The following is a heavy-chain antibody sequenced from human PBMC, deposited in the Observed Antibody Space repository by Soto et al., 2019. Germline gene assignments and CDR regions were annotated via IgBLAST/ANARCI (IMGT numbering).Heavy chain of an antibody. V-gene: IGHV4-59*08. Sequence: QVQLQESGPGLVKPSETLSLTCTVSGGSISSYYWSWIRQPPGKGLEWIGYIYYSGSTNYNPSLKSRVTISVDTSKNQISLKLSSATAADTVVYYCARHCSGGSCYYAFDLWGQGTMVTVSS. CDR3: ARHCSGGSCYYAFDL. CDR2: IYYSGST. CDR1: GGSISSYY. J-gene: IGHJ3*01. D-gene: IGHD2-15*01.